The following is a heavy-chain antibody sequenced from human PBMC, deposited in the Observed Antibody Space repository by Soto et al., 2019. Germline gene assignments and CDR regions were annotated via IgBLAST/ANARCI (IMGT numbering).Heavy chain of an antibody. V-gene: IGHV3-30-3*01. D-gene: IGHD3-10*01. CDR3: ARAMVRGATDDY. CDR2: ISYDGSNK. CDR1: GFTFSSYA. Sequence: QVQLVESGGGVVQPGRSLRLSCAASGFTFSSYAMHWVRQAPGKGLEWVAVISYDGSNKYYADSVKGRFTISRDNSKNTLYLQMNSLRAEDTAVYYCARAMVRGATDDYWGQGTLVTVSS. J-gene: IGHJ4*02.